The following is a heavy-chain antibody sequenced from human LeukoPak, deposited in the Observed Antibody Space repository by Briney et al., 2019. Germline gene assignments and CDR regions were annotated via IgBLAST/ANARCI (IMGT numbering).Heavy chain of an antibody. CDR3: ARRSGRDSNSKFKY. V-gene: IGHV4-4*02. D-gene: IGHD3-22*01. CDR2: IYHSGST. J-gene: IGHJ4*02. CDR1: GDSISSNNW. Sequence: SETLSLTCAVSGDSISSNNWWSWVRQPPGKGLEWIGEIYHSGSTNYNPSLKSRVTISVDTSKNQFSLKLSSMTAADTAVYYCARRSGRDSNSKFKYWGQGTLVTVSS.